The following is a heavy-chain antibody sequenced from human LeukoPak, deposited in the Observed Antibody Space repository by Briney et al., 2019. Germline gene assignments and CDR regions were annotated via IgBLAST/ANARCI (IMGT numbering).Heavy chain of an antibody. CDR1: GGSISSGSYY. V-gene: IGHV4-61*02. Sequence: SQTLSLTCTVSGGSISSGSYYWSWIRQPAGKGLEWIGRIYTSGSTNYNPSLKSRVTISVDTSKDQFSLKLSSVTAADTAVYYCAREDPGRQWLVHEGDFDYWGQGTLVTVSS. CDR2: IYTSGST. J-gene: IGHJ4*02. CDR3: AREDPGRQWLVHEGDFDY. D-gene: IGHD6-19*01.